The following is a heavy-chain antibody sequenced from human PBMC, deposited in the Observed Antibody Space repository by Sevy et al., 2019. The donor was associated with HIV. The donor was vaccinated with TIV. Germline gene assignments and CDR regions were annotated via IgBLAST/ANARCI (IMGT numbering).Heavy chain of an antibody. CDR1: GYTFTSYT. V-gene: IGHV1-18*04. CDR3: ARDTREKSFDY. CDR2: VKTYNDNS. J-gene: IGHJ4*02. Sequence: ASVKVSCKTSGYTFTSYTISWVRQAPGQGLEWMGWVKTYNDNSNRAQKVRDRVTLTTDSTSTAYLELRSLRYDDTAVYYCARDTREKSFDYWGQGTLVTVSS.